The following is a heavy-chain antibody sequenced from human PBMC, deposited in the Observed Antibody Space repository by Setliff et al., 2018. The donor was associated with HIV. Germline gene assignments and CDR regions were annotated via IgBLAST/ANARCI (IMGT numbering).Heavy chain of an antibody. CDR2: IYYSGST. CDR3: ARASWDYYDSSLLGGSFDP. J-gene: IGHJ5*02. CDR1: GYYIRSGYY. V-gene: IGHV4-38-2*01. Sequence: SETLSLTCAVSGYYIRSGYYWGWIRQPPGKGLEWIGYIYYSGSTYYNPSLKSRVIISVDTSKNHYSLNLTSVAAADTAVYYCARASWDYYDSSLLGGSFDPWGQGTLVTV. D-gene: IGHD3-22*01.